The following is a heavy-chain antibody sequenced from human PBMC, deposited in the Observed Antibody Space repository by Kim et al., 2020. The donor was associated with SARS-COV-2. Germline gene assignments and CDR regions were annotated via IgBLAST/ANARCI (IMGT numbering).Heavy chain of an antibody. CDR1: GFTVSSNY. V-gene: IGHV3-53*01. D-gene: IGHD5-12*01. CDR2: IYSGGST. CDR3: ARNSGYDWGGYFDY. J-gene: IGHJ4*02. Sequence: GGSLRLSCAASGFTVSSNYMSWVRQAPGKGLEWVSVIYSGGSTYYADSVKGRFTISRDNSKNTLYLQMNSLRAEDTAVYYCARNSGYDWGGYFDYWGQGTLVTVSS.